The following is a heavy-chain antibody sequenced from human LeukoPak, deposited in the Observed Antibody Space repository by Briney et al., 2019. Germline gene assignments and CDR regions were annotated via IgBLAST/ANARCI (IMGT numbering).Heavy chain of an antibody. Sequence: SVKVSCKASGGTFSRYAISWVRQAPGQGLEWMGGIIPIFGTANYAQKFQGRVTIIAHESTSTAYMELSSLGSEDTAVYYCARSPSYCSGGSCYSDHFDYWGQGTLVTVSS. V-gene: IGHV1-69*01. D-gene: IGHD2-15*01. CDR3: ARSPSYCSGGSCYSDHFDY. J-gene: IGHJ4*02. CDR1: GGTFSRYA. CDR2: IIPIFGTA.